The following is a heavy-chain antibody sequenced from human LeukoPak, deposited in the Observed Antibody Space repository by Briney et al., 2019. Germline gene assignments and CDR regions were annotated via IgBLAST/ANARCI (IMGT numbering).Heavy chain of an antibody. D-gene: IGHD2-2*01. Sequence: SGPTLMEPTQTLTLTCTFSGFSLSTSGVGVGWIRQPPGKALEWLALIYWNDDKRYSPSLKSRLTITKDTSKNQVVLTMTNMDPVDTATYYCAHSDKYQLPFDYWGQGTLVTVSS. CDR2: IYWNDDK. CDR1: GFSLSTSGVG. V-gene: IGHV2-5*01. CDR3: AHSDKYQLPFDY. J-gene: IGHJ4*02.